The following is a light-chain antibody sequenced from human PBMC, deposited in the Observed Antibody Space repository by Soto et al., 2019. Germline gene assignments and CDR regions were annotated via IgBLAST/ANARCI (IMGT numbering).Light chain of an antibody. J-gene: IGLJ2*01. V-gene: IGLV1-44*01. CDR3: AAWDDSLNDPYVV. CDR1: SSNIGSNT. Sequence: QSVLTQPPSASGTPGQRVTISCSGSSSNIGSNTVNWYQQLPGTAPKLLIYSNNQRPSGVPDRFSGSKSGTSASLAISGLQSEDEADYYCAAWDDSLNDPYVVFGGGTKLTVL. CDR2: SNN.